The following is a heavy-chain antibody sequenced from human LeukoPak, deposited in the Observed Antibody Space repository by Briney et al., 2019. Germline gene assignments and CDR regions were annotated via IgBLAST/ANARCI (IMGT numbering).Heavy chain of an antibody. CDR2: IYYSGST. CDR1: GGSISSYY. J-gene: IGHJ4*02. CDR3: ARLSSGSYD. Sequence: SETLSLTCTVSGGSISSYYWSWIRQPPGKGLEWIGYIYYSGSTNYNPSLKSRVTISVDTSKNQFSLKLSSVTAADTAVYYCARLSSGSYDWGQGTLVTVSS. V-gene: IGHV4-59*01. D-gene: IGHD1-26*01.